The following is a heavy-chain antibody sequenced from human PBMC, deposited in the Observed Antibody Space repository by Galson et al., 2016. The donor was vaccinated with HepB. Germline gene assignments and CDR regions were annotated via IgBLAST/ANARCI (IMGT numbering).Heavy chain of an antibody. Sequence: SVKVSCKASGGTFRSYGINWVRLAPGQGLEWMGGVIPIFDKANYAQKFQGRVTITADESTSTAYMELSSLRSEDTAVYFCARRTIFGVGRSYGMDVWGQGTTVTVSS. CDR1: GGTFRSYG. CDR3: ARRTIFGVGRSYGMDV. V-gene: IGHV1-69*13. CDR2: VIPIFDKA. J-gene: IGHJ6*02. D-gene: IGHD3-3*01.